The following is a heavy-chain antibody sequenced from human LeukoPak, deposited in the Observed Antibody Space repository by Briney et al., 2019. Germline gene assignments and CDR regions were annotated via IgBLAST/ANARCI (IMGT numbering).Heavy chain of an antibody. CDR2: FYYSGST. J-gene: IGHJ4*02. V-gene: IGHV4-59*01. CDR3: ARRDGSGYCGYYFDH. Sequence: PSETLSLTCTVSGGSISSYYWSWIRQPPGKGLEWIGFFYYSGSTNYNPSLKSRVTISVDTSKNQFSLKLSSVTAADTAVYYCARRDGSGYCGYYFDHWGQGTLVTVSS. CDR1: GGSISSYY. D-gene: IGHD3-22*01.